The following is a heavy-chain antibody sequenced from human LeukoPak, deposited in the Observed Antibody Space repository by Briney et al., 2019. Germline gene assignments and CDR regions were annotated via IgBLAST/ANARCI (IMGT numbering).Heavy chain of an antibody. CDR2: IKQDGSDK. Sequence: GGSLRLSCAASGFIFSSYAMSWVRQAPGKGLEWVASIKQDGSDKYYVDSVKGRFTISRDNAKNSLYLQMNSLRAEDTAVYYCARQVGWRDASDMWGQGTVVTVSS. CDR3: ARQVGWRDASDM. J-gene: IGHJ3*02. V-gene: IGHV3-7*01. CDR1: GFIFSSYA. D-gene: IGHD6-19*01.